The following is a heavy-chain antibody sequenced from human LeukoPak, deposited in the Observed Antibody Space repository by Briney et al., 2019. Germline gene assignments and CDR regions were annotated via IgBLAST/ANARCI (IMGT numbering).Heavy chain of an antibody. D-gene: IGHD1-14*01. CDR1: GGSISSYY. J-gene: IGHJ3*02. CDR3: ARQIRKEAFDI. CDR2: IYYSGST. V-gene: IGHV4-59*01. Sequence: SETLSLTCTVSGGSISSYYWSWIRQPPGKGLEWIGYIYYSGSTNYNPSLKSRVTISVDTSKNQFSLKLSSVTAADTAVYYCARQIRKEAFDIWGQGTMVTVSS.